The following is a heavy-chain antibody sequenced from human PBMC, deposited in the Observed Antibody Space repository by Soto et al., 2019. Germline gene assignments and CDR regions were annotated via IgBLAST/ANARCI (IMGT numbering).Heavy chain of an antibody. D-gene: IGHD3-3*01. J-gene: IGHJ4*02. CDR1: GGSFSGYY. CDR3: SRGHYDLWSGYYATNDY. Sequence: AETLSLTCTVSGGSFSGYYWSWVRQAPGKGLEWIGCIHYSASTKYTPSLTSLITISADSTNNPFSLKLSSVTAADTAVYYFSRGHYDLWSGYYATNDYWGQGTLVTVSS. CDR2: IHYSAST. V-gene: IGHV4-59*08.